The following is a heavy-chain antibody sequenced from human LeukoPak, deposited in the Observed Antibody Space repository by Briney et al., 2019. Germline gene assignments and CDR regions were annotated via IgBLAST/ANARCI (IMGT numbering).Heavy chain of an antibody. J-gene: IGHJ3*02. CDR1: GFSFNKYA. Sequence: GGSLRLSCAASGFSFNKYAMSWVRQAPGKGLEWVSVISGSGADSYYADSVKGRFTISRDNSKNVLYLQMNSLRAEDTAVYYCAKSIAVAGSTKLRTDAFDIWGQGTMVTVSS. CDR2: ISGSGADS. V-gene: IGHV3-23*01. D-gene: IGHD6-19*01. CDR3: AKSIAVAGSTKLRTDAFDI.